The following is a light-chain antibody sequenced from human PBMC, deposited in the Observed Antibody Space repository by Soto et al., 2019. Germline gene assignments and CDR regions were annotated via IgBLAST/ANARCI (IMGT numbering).Light chain of an antibody. CDR3: SSYTSSSTPYVV. Sequence: QSAPTQPASVSGSPGQSITISCTGTSSDVGGYNYVSWYQQHPGKAPKLVIYEVSNRPSGVSNSFSGSKSGNTASLTISGLQAEDEADYYCSSYTSSSTPYVVFGGGTKLTVL. V-gene: IGLV2-14*01. J-gene: IGLJ2*01. CDR2: EVS. CDR1: SSDVGGYNY.